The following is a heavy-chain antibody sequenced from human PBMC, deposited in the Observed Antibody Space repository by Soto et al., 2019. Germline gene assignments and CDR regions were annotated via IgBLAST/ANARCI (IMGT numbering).Heavy chain of an antibody. V-gene: IGHV3-23*01. CDR3: ARYGGNSGGDEYRQH. CDR1: GFTFSNYG. Sequence: EVQLLESGGGLVQPGGSLRLSCAASGFTFSNYGMTWVRQAPGKGLEWVSAISGTGDAYYADSVKGRVTISRDNFKNTWFLYVNSLRAEDSALYHCARYGGNSGGDEYRQHWGRGTLVTVSS. J-gene: IGHJ1*01. CDR2: ISGTGDA. D-gene: IGHD2-21*02.